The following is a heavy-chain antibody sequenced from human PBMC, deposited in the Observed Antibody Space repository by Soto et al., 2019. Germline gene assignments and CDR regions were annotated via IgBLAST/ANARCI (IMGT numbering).Heavy chain of an antibody. CDR2: INPADSDI. CDR3: ARHQRDDASRKIDC. CDR1: GYSFTSNW. J-gene: IGHJ4*02. Sequence: ESLKISCQGSGYSFTSNWIGWVRQMPGKGPEWMGIINPADSDIKYSPSFQGQVTISADKSIGTAYLQWSSLKASDTAMYYCARHQRDDASRKIDCWGQGTLVTVSS. D-gene: IGHD3-16*01. V-gene: IGHV5-51*01.